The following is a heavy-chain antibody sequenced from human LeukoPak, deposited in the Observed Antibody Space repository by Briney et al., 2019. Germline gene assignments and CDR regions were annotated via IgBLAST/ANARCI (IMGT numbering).Heavy chain of an antibody. CDR2: INPHSGVT. Sequence: ASVKVSCKTSGYTFTGYYIHWVRQAPGQGLEWMGWINPHSGVTNYAQKFQGRVTMTRNTSVTTAYMDLSRLRSDDTAIYYCARDACSGGTCYSHFDFWGQGTLVTVSS. CDR3: ARDACSGGTCYSHFDF. J-gene: IGHJ4*02. CDR1: GYTFTGYY. V-gene: IGHV1-2*02. D-gene: IGHD2-15*01.